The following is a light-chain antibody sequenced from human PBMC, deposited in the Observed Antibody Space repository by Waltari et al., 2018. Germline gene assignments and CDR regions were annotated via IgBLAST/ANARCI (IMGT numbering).Light chain of an antibody. J-gene: IGLJ1*01. Sequence: QSALTQPASVSGSPGQSITTSCTGTSSDIGRYYYVSWYQHHPGKAPKLMIFDVNERPSGVSNRFSGSKSGNAASLTISGLQAEDEAHYYCSSYTTTSTYVFGTGTKVTVL. CDR3: SSYTTTSTYV. V-gene: IGLV2-14*03. CDR1: SSDIGRYYY. CDR2: DVN.